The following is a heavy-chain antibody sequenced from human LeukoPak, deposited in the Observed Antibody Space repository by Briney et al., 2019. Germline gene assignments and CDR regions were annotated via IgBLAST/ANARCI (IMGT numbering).Heavy chain of an antibody. Sequence: GESLKISSQASGYSFTKYWIGCVRHMSRKGLVWMGIIYPGDSDTRYSPSSEGQVTISADTSISTAYLQWSSLQASDTAMYYCVRLFRNWSDGGVDQWGQGTLVTVSS. CDR3: VRLFRNWSDGGVDQ. J-gene: IGHJ4*02. CDR2: IYPGDSDT. D-gene: IGHD1-1*01. CDR1: GYSFTKYW. V-gene: IGHV5-51*01.